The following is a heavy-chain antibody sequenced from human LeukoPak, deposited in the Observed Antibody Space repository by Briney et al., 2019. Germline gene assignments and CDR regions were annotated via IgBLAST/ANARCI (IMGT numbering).Heavy chain of an antibody. D-gene: IGHD3-9*01. CDR3: ARGLTGLYYYYGMDV. Sequence: GGSLRLSCAASGFTFSSYSMNWVRQAPGKGLEWVSSISSSSSYIYYADSVKGRFTISRDNAKNSLYLQMNSLRAEDTAVYYCARGLTGLYYYYGMDVWGQGTTVTVSS. J-gene: IGHJ6*02. CDR1: GFTFSSYS. V-gene: IGHV3-21*01. CDR2: ISSSSSYI.